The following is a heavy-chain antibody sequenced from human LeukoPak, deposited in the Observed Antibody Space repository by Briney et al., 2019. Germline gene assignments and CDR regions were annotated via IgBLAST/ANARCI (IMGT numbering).Heavy chain of an antibody. V-gene: IGHV1-46*01. J-gene: IGHJ1*01. CDR2: IHPSGGTT. CDR1: GYTFTSYY. Sequence: ASVKVSCKASGYTFTSYYMHWVRQAPGQGLEWMGVIHPSGGTTAYAQKFQGRVTITRDMSTSTFYMELSSLRSEDTAVYYCARGFFGSGYFSVQFWGQGTLVTVSS. D-gene: IGHD3-22*01. CDR3: ARGFFGSGYFSVQF.